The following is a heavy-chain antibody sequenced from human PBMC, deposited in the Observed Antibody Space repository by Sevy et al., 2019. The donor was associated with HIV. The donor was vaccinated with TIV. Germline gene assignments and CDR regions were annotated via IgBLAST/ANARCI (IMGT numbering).Heavy chain of an antibody. D-gene: IGHD3-22*01. J-gene: IGHJ4*02. CDR3: ARGYDDSSGYYFHFDY. CDR2: IYHSGST. V-gene: IGHV4-30-2*01. CDR1: GGSISSGGYS. Sequence: SEILSLTCAVSGGSISSGGYSWSWIRQPPGKGLQWIGYIYHSGSTYYNPSLKSRVTISVDRSKNQFSLKLSSVTAADTAVYDSARGYDDSSGYYFHFDYWGQGTLVTVSS.